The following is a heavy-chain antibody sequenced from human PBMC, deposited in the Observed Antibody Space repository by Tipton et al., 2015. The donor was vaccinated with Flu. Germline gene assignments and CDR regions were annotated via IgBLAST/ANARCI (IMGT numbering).Heavy chain of an antibody. CDR3: ARKAGSGYYYIMDF. V-gene: IGHV1-69*01. J-gene: IGHJ4*02. CDR1: GGTFGNYA. Sequence: QVQLVQSGAEVKKPGSSVKVSCKTSGGTFGNYAINWVRQAPGQGLEWMGGIIPSLGTINYAQKFQDRITITADEPTRTSYLEVKNLGPEDTAVYYCARKAGSGYYYIMDFWGQGSLVTVSS. D-gene: IGHD3-22*01. CDR2: IIPSLGTI.